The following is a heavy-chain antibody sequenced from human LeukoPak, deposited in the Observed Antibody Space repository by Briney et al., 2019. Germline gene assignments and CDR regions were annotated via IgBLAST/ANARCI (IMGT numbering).Heavy chain of an antibody. CDR3: ARGGYSSSWYDY. V-gene: IGHV1-2*02. CDR2: INPNSGGT. D-gene: IGHD6-13*01. CDR1: GYTFTSYG. J-gene: IGHJ4*02. Sequence: ASVKVSCTASGYTFTSYGISWVRQAPGQGLEWMGWINPNSGGTNYAQKFQGRVTMTRDTSISTAYMELSRLRSDDTAVYYCARGGYSSSWYDYWGQGTLVTVSS.